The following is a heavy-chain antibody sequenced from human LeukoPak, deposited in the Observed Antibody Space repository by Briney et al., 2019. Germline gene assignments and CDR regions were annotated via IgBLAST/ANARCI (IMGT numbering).Heavy chain of an antibody. CDR2: IKQDGSEK. CDR3: ARKNGLDV. Sequence: GGSLRLSCTVSGFTFSSYWMSWVRQAPGKGLEWVANIKQDGSEKYYVDSVKGRFTISRDNAKNSLYLQMNSLRAEDTAMYYCARKNGLDVWGQGTTVTVSS. CDR1: GFTFSSYW. J-gene: IGHJ6*02. V-gene: IGHV3-7*01.